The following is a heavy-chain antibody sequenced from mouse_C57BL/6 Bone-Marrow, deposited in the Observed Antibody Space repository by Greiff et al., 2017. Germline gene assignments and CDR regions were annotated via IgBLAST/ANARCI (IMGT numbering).Heavy chain of an antibody. Sequence: QVQLQQSGAELARPGASVKLSCKASGYTFTSYGISWVKQSTGQGLEWIGEIYPRGGNTYYNEKFKGKATLTADKSSSTAYMELRSLTSEDSAVYCGARRQYLPAWFAYWGQGTLVTVSA. D-gene: IGHD6-2*01. CDR3: ARRQYLPAWFAY. J-gene: IGHJ3*01. CDR2: IYPRGGNT. CDR1: GYTFTSYG. V-gene: IGHV1-81*01.